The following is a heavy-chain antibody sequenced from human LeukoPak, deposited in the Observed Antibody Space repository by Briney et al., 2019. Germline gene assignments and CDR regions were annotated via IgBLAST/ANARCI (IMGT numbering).Heavy chain of an antibody. D-gene: IGHD1-14*01. CDR2: IRSDSTTI. V-gene: IGHV3-48*01. CDR1: GFTFSSYS. J-gene: IGHJ4*02. CDR3: ARVRDAYNYFHY. Sequence: PGGSLRLSCAASGFTFSSYSMNWVRQAPGKGLEWVSYIRSDSTTIYYADSVEGRFTISRDNAKNSLYLQMNSLRAEDTAVYYCARVRDAYNYFHYWGQGTLVTVSS.